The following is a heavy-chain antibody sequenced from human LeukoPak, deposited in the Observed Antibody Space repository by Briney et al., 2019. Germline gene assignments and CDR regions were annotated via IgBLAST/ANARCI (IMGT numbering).Heavy chain of an antibody. CDR3: AKESPQFDY. CDR1: GFTFSSYA. Sequence: GGSLRLSCAASGFTFSSYAMSCVRQAPGKGLEWVSTISGTGGTTYYADSVKGRFTISRDNSKNTLYLQMNSLRVEDTAVYYCAKESPQFDYWGQGTLVTVSS. CDR2: ISGTGGTT. J-gene: IGHJ4*02. V-gene: IGHV3-23*01.